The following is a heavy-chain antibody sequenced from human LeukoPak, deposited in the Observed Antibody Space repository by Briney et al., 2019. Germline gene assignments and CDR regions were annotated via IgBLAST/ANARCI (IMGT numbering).Heavy chain of an antibody. V-gene: IGHV1-8*01. CDR3: AVVDTAMAQITPFDY. D-gene: IGHD5-18*01. CDR1: GSTFTSYD. J-gene: IGHJ4*02. CDR2: MNPNSGNT. Sequence: ASVKVSCKASGSTFTSYDISWVRQATGQGLEWMGWMNPNSGNTGYAQKFQGRVTMTRNTSISTAYMELSSLRSEDTAVYYCAVVDTAMAQITPFDYWGQGTLVTVSS.